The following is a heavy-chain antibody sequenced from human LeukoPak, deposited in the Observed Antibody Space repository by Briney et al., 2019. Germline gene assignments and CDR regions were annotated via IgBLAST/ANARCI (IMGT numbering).Heavy chain of an antibody. CDR1: GFTFSSYG. CDR2: ISYDGSNK. D-gene: IGHD3-3*01. V-gene: IGHV3-30*03. CDR3: ARGRSGGYFDY. J-gene: IGHJ4*02. Sequence: PGGSLRLSCAASGFTFSSYGMHWVRQAPGKGLEGVAVISYDGSNKYYAVSVKGRCTIYRDNSKITMYMKMNSLRAEDTAVYYCARGRSGGYFDYWGQGILVTVSS.